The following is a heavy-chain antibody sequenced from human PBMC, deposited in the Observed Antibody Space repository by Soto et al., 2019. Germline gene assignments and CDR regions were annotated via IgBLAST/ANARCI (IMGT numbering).Heavy chain of an antibody. V-gene: IGHV4-31*02. CDR1: GGSITSVNHY. Sequence: QVQLEQSGPGLVKPSQTLSLTCDISGGSITSVNHYWSWIRQSPGEGLEWIGYIFDRGTTHYNPSLKGRVTITGDSSQTQFSLTIHSVTVADTAVYYCAREVAGTGAFDYWGRGTPVTVPS. CDR2: IFDRGTT. J-gene: IGHJ4*02. CDR3: AREVAGTGAFDY. D-gene: IGHD2-8*02.